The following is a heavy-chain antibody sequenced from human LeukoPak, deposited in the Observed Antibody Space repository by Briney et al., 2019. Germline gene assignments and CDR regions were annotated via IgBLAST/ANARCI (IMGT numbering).Heavy chain of an antibody. CDR3: ARAVPLGFCSSTSCFHDAFDI. V-gene: IGHV4-39*01. Sequence: SETLSLTCIVSGGSISSNTYYWGWIRQPPGKGLEWIGGIFHSGSTYYNPSLKSRVTISVDTSKNQFFLKLSSVTAADTAVYYCARAVPLGFCSSTSCFHDAFDIWGQGTMVTVSS. CDR2: IFHSGST. J-gene: IGHJ3*02. D-gene: IGHD2-2*01. CDR1: GGSISSNTYY.